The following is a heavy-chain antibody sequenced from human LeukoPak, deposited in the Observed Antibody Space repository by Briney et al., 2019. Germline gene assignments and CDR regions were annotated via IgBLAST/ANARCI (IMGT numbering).Heavy chain of an antibody. V-gene: IGHV4-38-2*02. D-gene: IGHD3-22*01. J-gene: IGHJ4*02. CDR3: AVSNIFYYYDSSGYLTNHFDY. CDR1: GYSISSGYY. Sequence: SETLSLTCTVSGYSISSGYYWGWIRQPPGKGLEWIGSIYHSGSTYYNPSLKSRVTISVDTSKNQFSLKLSSVTAADTAVYYCAVSNIFYYYDSSGYLTNHFDYWGQGTLVTVSS. CDR2: IYHSGST.